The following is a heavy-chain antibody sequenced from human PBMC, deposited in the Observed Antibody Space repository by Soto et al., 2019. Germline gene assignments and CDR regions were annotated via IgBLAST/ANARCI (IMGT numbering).Heavy chain of an antibody. CDR1: GYTFTSYD. J-gene: IGHJ6*02. CDR2: MNPNSGNT. V-gene: IGHV1-8*01. Sequence: ASVKVSCKASGYTFTSYDINWVRQATGQGLEWMGWMNPNSGNTGYAQKFQGRVTMTRNTSISTAYMELSSLRSEDTAVYYCARTRLSYYYGSGGYPLNYGMDVWGQGTTVTVSS. D-gene: IGHD3-10*01. CDR3: ARTRLSYYYGSGGYPLNYGMDV.